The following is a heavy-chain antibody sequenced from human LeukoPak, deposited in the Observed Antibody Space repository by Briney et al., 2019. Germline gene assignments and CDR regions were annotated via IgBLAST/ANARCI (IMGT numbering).Heavy chain of an antibody. V-gene: IGHV4-31*03. CDR2: IYYSGST. J-gene: IGHJ4*02. CDR1: GGSISSGGYY. CDR3: ARTSSSWPLDY. Sequence: SETLSLTCTVSGGSISSGGYYWSWIRQHPGTGLEWIGYIYYSGSTYYNPSLKSRVTISVDTSKNQFSLKLSSVTAADTAVYYCARTSSSWPLDYWGQGTLVTVSS.